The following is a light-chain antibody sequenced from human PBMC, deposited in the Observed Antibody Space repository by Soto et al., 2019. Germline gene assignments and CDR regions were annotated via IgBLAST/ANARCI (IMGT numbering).Light chain of an antibody. V-gene: IGKV3D-15*02. CDR1: QALGTN. CDR2: GAS. CDR3: QQCGSSPET. J-gene: IGKJ1*01. Sequence: EIVMMQSPATLSVSPRARATLSCRASQALGTNLAWYQHKPGQAPRLLIYGASTRATGVPVRFSGSGSETEFTLTISRLEPEDFAVYYCQQCGSSPETFGQGTKVEMK.